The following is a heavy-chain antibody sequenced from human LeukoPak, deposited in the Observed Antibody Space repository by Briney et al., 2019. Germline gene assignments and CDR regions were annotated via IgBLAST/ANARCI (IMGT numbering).Heavy chain of an antibody. D-gene: IGHD3-10*01. J-gene: IGHJ5*02. V-gene: IGHV1-2*02. CDR3: ARGREYYGSGSRDCVDP. Sequence: GASVKVSCKTSGYTFTGYYMHWVRQAPGQGLEWMGWINPNSGGTNYAQKFQGRVTMTRDTSISTAYMDLSRLRSDDTAVYYCARGREYYGSGSRDCVDPWGQGTLVTVSS. CDR1: GYTFTGYY. CDR2: INPNSGGT.